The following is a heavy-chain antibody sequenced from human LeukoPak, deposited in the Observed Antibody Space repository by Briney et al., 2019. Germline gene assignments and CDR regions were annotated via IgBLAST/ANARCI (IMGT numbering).Heavy chain of an antibody. CDR1: GGSLSGYY. CDR2: INHSGST. CDR3: ARDQWVAAAGTHFLPAYYFDY. J-gene: IGHJ4*02. V-gene: IGHV4-34*01. D-gene: IGHD6-13*01. Sequence: PSETLSLTCAVYGGSLSGYYWSWIRQPPGKGLEWIGEINHSGSTNYNPSLKSRVTISVDTSKNQFSLKLSSVTAADTAVYYCARDQWVAAAGTHFLPAYYFDYWGQGTLVTVSS.